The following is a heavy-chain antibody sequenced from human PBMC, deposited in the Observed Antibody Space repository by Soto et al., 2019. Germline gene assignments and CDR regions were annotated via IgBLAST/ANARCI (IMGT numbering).Heavy chain of an antibody. CDR3: AKDRATPGYSSSWYGYYYGMDV. CDR1: GFTFSSYG. Sequence: PGGSLRLSCAASGFTFSSYGMHWVRQAPGKGLEWVAVISYDGSNKYYADSVKGRFTISRDNSKNTLYLQMNSLRAEDTAVYYCAKDRATPGYSSSWYGYYYGMDVWGQGTTVTVSS. J-gene: IGHJ6*02. D-gene: IGHD6-13*01. CDR2: ISYDGSNK. V-gene: IGHV3-30*18.